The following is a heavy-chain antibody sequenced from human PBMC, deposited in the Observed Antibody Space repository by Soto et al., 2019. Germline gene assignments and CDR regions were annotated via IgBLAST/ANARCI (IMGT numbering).Heavy chain of an antibody. CDR1: GDSVSSNSAA. J-gene: IGHJ6*02. V-gene: IGHV6-1*01. CDR3: ARDSSSWYRVGYYGMDV. Sequence: PSQTLSLTCVISGDSVSSNSAAWNWIRQSPSRGLEWLGRTYYRSKWYNDYAVSVKSRITINPDTSKNQFSLQLNSVTPEDTAVYYCARDSSSWYRVGYYGMDVWRQGTTVTVSS. CDR2: TYYRSKWYN. D-gene: IGHD6-13*01.